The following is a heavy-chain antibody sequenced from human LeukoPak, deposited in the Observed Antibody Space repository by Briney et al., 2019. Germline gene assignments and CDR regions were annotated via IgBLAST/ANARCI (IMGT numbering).Heavy chain of an antibody. V-gene: IGHV3-48*03. CDR3: ARLDHGVGMDV. CDR1: GFTFSTYE. Sequence: GGSLRLSCAASGFTFSTYEMNWVRQAPGKGLEWVSYISSSGSTIYYADSVKGRFTISRDKAKDSLYLQMNSPRAEDTAVYYCARLDHGVGMDVWGQGATVTASS. J-gene: IGHJ6*02. D-gene: IGHD1-1*01. CDR2: ISSSGSTI.